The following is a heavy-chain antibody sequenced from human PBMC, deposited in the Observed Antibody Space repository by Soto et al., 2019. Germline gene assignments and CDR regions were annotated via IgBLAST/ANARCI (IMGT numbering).Heavy chain of an antibody. CDR3: AKDRIAVAGTEPNY. D-gene: IGHD6-19*01. Sequence: GWSLRLSCAASGFTFSSFGMHWVRQTPGKGLEWVAVVSYDGSNKYYADSVKGRFTISRDNSKKTLYLQMNSLRAEDTAVYYCAKDRIAVAGTEPNYWGQGTQVTGSS. CDR2: VSYDGSNK. CDR1: GFTFSSFG. V-gene: IGHV3-30*18. J-gene: IGHJ4*02.